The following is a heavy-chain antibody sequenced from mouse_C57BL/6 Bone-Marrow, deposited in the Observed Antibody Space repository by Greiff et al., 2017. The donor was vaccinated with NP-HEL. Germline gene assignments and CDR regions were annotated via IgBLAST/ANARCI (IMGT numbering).Heavy chain of an antibody. CDR1: GYTFTSYW. CDR2: IYPGSGST. J-gene: IGHJ2*01. CDR3: ANYYGSLYDY. D-gene: IGHD1-1*01. Sequence: VKLQQPGAELVKPAASVKMSCKASGYTFTSYWITWVKQRPGQGLEWIGDIYPGSGSTNYNEKFKSKATLTVDTSSSTAYMQLSRLTSEDSAVYYGANYYGSLYDYGGQGTTLTVTS. V-gene: IGHV1-55*01.